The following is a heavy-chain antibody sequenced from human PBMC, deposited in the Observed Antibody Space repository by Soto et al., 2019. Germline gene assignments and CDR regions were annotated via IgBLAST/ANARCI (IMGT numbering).Heavy chain of an antibody. Sequence: PSETLSLTCAVSGGSLSGSYWSWIRQTPGKGLEWIGSINHRGSTNYNPSLRSRVTISIVTSKNEFSLRLTYVTAADTADYYCSTGGGFILSRMVGFDPWGQGTLVTVAS. J-gene: IGHJ5*02. CDR2: INHRGST. V-gene: IGHV4-34*01. CDR1: GGSLSGSY. D-gene: IGHD2-8*01. CDR3: STGGGFILSRMVGFDP.